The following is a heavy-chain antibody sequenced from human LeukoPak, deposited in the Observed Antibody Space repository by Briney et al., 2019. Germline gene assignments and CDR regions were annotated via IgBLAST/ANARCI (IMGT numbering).Heavy chain of an antibody. CDR1: GFTFSSYA. J-gene: IGHJ5*02. CDR2: ISGSGGST. V-gene: IGHV3-23*01. D-gene: IGHD5-18*01. Sequence: GGSLRLSCAASGFTFSSYAMSCVRQAPGKGLEWVSAISGSGGSTYYADSVKGRFTISRDNSKNTLYLQMNSLRAEDTAVYYCAKDGKGAYSPRWFDPWGQGTLVTVSS. CDR3: AKDGKGAYSPRWFDP.